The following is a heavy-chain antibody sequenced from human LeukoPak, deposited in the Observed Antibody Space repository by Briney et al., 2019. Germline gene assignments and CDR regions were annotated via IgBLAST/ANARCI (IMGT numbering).Heavy chain of an antibody. CDR2: INSDGSST. J-gene: IGHJ4*02. D-gene: IGHD3-10*01. V-gene: IGHV3-74*01. CDR1: GFTFSDYW. Sequence: GGSLRLSCAASGFTFSDYWMHWVRQAPEKGLVWVSRINSDGSSTTYADSVKGRFTISRDNAENTLYLQMNSLTAEDTAVYYCANAPYYYAPPGGWGQGTLVTVSS. CDR3: ANAPYYYAPPGG.